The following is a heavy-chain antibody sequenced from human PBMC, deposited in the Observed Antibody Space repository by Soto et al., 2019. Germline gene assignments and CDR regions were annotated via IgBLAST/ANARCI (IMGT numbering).Heavy chain of an antibody. V-gene: IGHV3-23*01. CDR3: ARDGYTYYFDY. J-gene: IGHJ4*02. CDR1: GFTFSSYA. D-gene: IGHD5-12*01. Sequence: GGSLRLSCAASGFTFSSYAMSWVRQAPGKGLEWVSVICYSGSNKYYADSVKGRFTISRDNSKNTLYLQMNSLRAEDTAVYYCARDGYTYYFDYWGQGTLVTVSS. CDR2: ICYSGSNK.